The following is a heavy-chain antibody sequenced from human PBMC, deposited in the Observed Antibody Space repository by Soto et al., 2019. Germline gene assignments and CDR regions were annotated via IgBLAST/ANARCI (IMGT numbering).Heavy chain of an antibody. V-gene: IGHV4-38-2*02. CDR1: GYSISSGYY. Sequence: SETLYLTCTVSGYSISSGYYWGWIRQPPGKGLEGIGRIYHSGSTYYNPSLKSRVTITVDTSKNQFSLKLSSVTAADTAVYYCAREGDIVLMVYPNWFDPWGQGTLVTVSS. CDR3: AREGDIVLMVYPNWFDP. CDR2: IYHSGST. J-gene: IGHJ5*02. D-gene: IGHD2-8*01.